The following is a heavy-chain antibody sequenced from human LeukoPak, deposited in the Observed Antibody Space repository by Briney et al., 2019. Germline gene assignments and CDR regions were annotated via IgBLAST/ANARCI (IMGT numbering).Heavy chain of an antibody. CDR2: IRYDGSYK. V-gene: IGHV3-30*02. J-gene: IGHJ4*02. D-gene: IGHD3-10*01. CDR1: GFTFSSYV. CDR3: ARVAMVRGIDY. Sequence: PGGSLRLSCAASGFTFSSYVMHWVRQAPGKGLQWVAFIRYDGSYKYYADSVKGRFTISRDNAKNSLYLQMNSLRAEDTAVYYCARVAMVRGIDYWGQGTLVTVSS.